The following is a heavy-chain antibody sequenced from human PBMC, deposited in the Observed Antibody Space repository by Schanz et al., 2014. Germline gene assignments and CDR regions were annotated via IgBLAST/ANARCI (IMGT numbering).Heavy chain of an antibody. V-gene: IGHV3-23*01. J-gene: IGHJ6*02. CDR1: EFTFSTDA. CDR2: ISASGGDT. Sequence: EVQLLESGGGLVQPGGSLRLSCAASEFTFSTDAMSWVRQAPGKGLEWLSVISASGGDTYYADSVKGRFTISRDNSKNTLYLQMNSLRAEDTAVYYCARHGGIPYYPMDVWGQGTTVTVSS. CDR3: ARHGGIPYYPMDV. D-gene: IGHD3-16*01.